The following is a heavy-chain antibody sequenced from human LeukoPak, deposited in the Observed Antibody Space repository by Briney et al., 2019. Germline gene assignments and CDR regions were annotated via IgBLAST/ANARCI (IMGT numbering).Heavy chain of an antibody. CDR1: GDSVSSNSAA. J-gene: IGHJ6*03. Sequence: SQTLSLTCAISGDSVSSNSAAWNWIRQSPSRGLEWLGRTYYRSKWYNDYAVSVKSRITINPDTSKNQFSLQLNSVTPEDTAVYYCAREWEYSGGWTYYYYYYMDVWGKGTTVTVSS. CDR2: TYYRSKWYN. V-gene: IGHV6-1*01. D-gene: IGHD6-19*01. CDR3: AREWEYSGGWTYYYYYYMDV.